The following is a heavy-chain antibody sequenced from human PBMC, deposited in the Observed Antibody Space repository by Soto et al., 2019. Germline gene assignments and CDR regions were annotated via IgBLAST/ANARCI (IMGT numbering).Heavy chain of an antibody. Sequence: GGSLRLSCAASGFTFSSYEMNWVRQAPGKGLEWVPYISSSGSTIYYADSVKGRFTISRDNAKNSLYLQMNSLRAEDTAVYYCARDRGSSSSPFDYWGQGTLVTVSS. J-gene: IGHJ4*02. CDR3: ARDRGSSSSPFDY. V-gene: IGHV3-48*03. CDR2: ISSSGSTI. CDR1: GFTFSSYE. D-gene: IGHD6-6*01.